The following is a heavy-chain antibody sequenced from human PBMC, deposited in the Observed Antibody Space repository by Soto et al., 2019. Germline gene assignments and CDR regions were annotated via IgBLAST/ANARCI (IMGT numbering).Heavy chain of an antibody. CDR3: AILRNRNSLWSIDI. Sequence: PSETLSLTCTVSGGSISSYYWSWIRQSPGKGLEWIGYMYYSGSTNYNPSLKSRVTISIDTSRNQFSLKLSSVTAADTAVYYCAILRNRNSLWSIDIRGQGTIVTL. V-gene: IGHV4-59*08. D-gene: IGHD1-7*01. J-gene: IGHJ3*02. CDR2: MYYSGST. CDR1: GGSISSYY.